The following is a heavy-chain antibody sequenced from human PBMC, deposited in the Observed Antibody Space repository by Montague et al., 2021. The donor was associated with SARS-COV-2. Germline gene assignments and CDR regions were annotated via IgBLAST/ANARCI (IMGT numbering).Heavy chain of an antibody. V-gene: IGHV4-61*08. J-gene: IGHJ3*02. D-gene: IGHD2-2*01. CDR1: GGSVTSGDYY. Sequence: SETLSLTCTVSGGSVTSGDYYWTWIRQPPGKGLEWIGYIYNTGRTNYXXXLKSRVTISMDTSKNQFSLKVDSASAADTAVYYCATEMPAYDVFDIWGQGTMVTVSS. CDR3: ATEMPAYDVFDI. CDR2: IYNTGRT.